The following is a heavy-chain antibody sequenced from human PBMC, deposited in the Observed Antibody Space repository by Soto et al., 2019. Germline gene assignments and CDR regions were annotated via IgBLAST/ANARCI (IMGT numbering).Heavy chain of an antibody. CDR1: GGTFSSYA. CDR2: IIPMFGST. J-gene: IGHJ6*02. D-gene: IGHD2-21*02. CDR3: ARRVAVTSVPYISYYYYGLDV. Sequence: QVQLVQSGAEVKEPGSSVKVSCKAFGGTFSSYAICWVRQAPGQGPEWMGGIIPMFGSTNYAQKFQGRVTITADESTSTAFMELSGLKSEDTAVYYCARRVAVTSVPYISYYYYGLDVWGQGTTVTVSS. V-gene: IGHV1-69*01.